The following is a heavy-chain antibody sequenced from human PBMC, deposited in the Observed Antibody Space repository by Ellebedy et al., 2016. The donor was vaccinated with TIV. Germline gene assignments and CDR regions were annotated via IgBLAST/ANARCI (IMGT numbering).Heavy chain of an antibody. J-gene: IGHJ6*02. CDR1: AGSISNYY. V-gene: IGHV4-59*01. CDR2: IYYSGST. CDR3: ASSLTMLRGGMDV. D-gene: IGHD3-10*01. Sequence: MPGGSLRLSCTVSAGSISNYYWSWIRQPPGKGLEWIGYIYYSGSTNYNPSLKSRVTISVDTSKNQFSLKLSSVTAADTAVYYCASSLTMLRGGMDVWGQGTTVTVSS.